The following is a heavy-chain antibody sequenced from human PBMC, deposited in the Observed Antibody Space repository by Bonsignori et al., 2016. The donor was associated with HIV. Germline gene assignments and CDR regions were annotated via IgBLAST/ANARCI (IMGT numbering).Heavy chain of an antibody. V-gene: IGHV3-21*01. D-gene: IGHD3-22*01. CDR3: ARDSDWRFYYDSSGYYYFDY. J-gene: IGHJ4*02. Sequence: VRQAPGKGLEWVSSISSSSSYIYYADSVKGRFTISRDNAKNSLYLQMNSLRAEDTAVYYCARDSDWRFYYDSSGYYYFDYWGQGTLVTVSS. CDR2: ISSSSSYI.